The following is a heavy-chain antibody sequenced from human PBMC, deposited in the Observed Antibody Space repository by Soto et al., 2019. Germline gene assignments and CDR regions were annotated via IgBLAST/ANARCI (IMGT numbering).Heavy chain of an antibody. CDR3: ARDKSRGLGDAFDI. V-gene: IGHV3-21*01. CDR2: ISSSSSYI. J-gene: IGHJ3*02. CDR1: GFTFSTYA. Sequence: PGGSLRLSCAASGFTFSTYAMGWVRQAPGKGLEWVSSISSSSSYIYYADSVKGRFTISRDNAKNSLYLQMNSLRAEDTAVYYCARDKSRGLGDAFDIWGQGTMVTVSS. D-gene: IGHD6-19*01.